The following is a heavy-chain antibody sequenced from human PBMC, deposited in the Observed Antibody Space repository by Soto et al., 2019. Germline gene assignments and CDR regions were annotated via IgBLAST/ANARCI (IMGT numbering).Heavy chain of an antibody. CDR1: GGSISSSSYY. V-gene: IGHV4-39*01. CDR2: IYYSGST. J-gene: IGHJ4*02. D-gene: IGHD2-8*01. CDR3: ARHRWKVLIVYH. Sequence: SETLSLTCTVSGGSISSSSYYWGWIRQPPGKGLEWIGSIYYSGSTYYNPSLKSRVTISVDTSKNQFSLKLSSVTAADTAVYYCARHRWKVLIVYHWGQGTLVTVSS.